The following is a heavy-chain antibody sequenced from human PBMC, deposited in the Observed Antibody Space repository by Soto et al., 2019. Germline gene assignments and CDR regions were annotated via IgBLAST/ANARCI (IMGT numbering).Heavy chain of an antibody. Sequence: GGSLRLSCAASGFTFSSYSMSWVRQAPGKGLEWVSSISSSSSYIYYADSVKGRFTISRDNAKNSLYLQMNSLRAEDTAVYYCASSFTDTIVVVAATLSYGMDVWGQGTTVTVSS. CDR3: ASSFTDTIVVVAATLSYGMDV. D-gene: IGHD2-15*01. CDR1: GFTFSSYS. J-gene: IGHJ6*02. V-gene: IGHV3-21*01. CDR2: ISSSSSYI.